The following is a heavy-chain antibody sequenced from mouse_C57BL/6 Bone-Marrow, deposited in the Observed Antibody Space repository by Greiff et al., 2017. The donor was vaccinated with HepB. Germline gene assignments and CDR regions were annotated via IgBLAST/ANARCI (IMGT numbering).Heavy chain of an antibody. J-gene: IGHJ2*01. Sequence: LQESGAELVRPGASVTLSCKASGYTFTDYEMHWVKQTPVHGLEWIGAIDPETGGTAYNQKFKGKAILTADKSSSTAYMELRSLTSEDSAVYYCTRPLYYGYYFDYWGQGTTLTVSS. CDR2: IDPETGGT. CDR3: TRPLYYGYYFDY. D-gene: IGHD1-1*01. V-gene: IGHV1-15*01. CDR1: GYTFTDYE.